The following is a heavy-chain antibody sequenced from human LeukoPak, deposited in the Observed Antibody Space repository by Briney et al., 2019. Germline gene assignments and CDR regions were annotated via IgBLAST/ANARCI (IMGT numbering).Heavy chain of an antibody. D-gene: IGHD1-26*01. V-gene: IGHV1-18*01. Sequence: ASVKVSCKASGYTFTSYGISWVRQAPGQGLEWMGWISAYNGNTNYAQKLQGRVTMTTDTSTSTAYMELRSLRSDGTAVYYCARDSHNRHSGSYSGYYYYGMDVWGQGTTVTVSS. CDR3: ARDSHNRHSGSYSGYYYYGMDV. CDR2: ISAYNGNT. J-gene: IGHJ6*02. CDR1: GYTFTSYG.